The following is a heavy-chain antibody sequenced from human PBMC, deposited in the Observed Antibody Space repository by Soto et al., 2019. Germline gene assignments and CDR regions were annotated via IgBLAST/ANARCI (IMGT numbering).Heavy chain of an antibody. D-gene: IGHD1-7*01. V-gene: IGHV4-4*02. J-gene: IGHJ4*02. CDR2: IYRTGST. CDR3: ASRDPGTSVDY. Sequence: SETLSLTCAVSGRSFTSNNWWTWVRQPPGQGLEWIGEIYRTGSTNYNPSLKSRVTISLDKSENQFSLKVTSLTAADTAVYYCASRDPGTSVDYWGQGTLVTVSS. CDR1: GRSFTSNNW.